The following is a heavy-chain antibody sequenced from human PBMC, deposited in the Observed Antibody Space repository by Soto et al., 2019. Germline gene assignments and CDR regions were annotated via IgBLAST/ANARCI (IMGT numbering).Heavy chain of an antibody. Sequence: GGSRTPSCATSGFTFGSYSISWVRPAPRKGLGWVANLKQDGSEKYYRDSVKGRFTIPRDNPTHSLYLQIASQQNEDPAVNYCGSDSRFVECLYQTGIDPWGQGTLVTVSS. CDR2: LKQDGSEK. D-gene: IGHD3-3*01. V-gene: IGHV3-7*01. J-gene: IGHJ5*02. CDR1: GFTFGSYS. CDR3: GSDSRFVECLYQTGIDP.